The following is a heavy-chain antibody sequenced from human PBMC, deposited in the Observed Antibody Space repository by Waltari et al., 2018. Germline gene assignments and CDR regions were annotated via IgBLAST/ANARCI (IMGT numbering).Heavy chain of an antibody. Sequence: VQLVQSGAEAKKPEASVKVSCQAAGYTFNDDYIDWVRQAPGQGLEWVGYINPKTGGTAFAQKFRGRVTMTSDTSISTADMELSGLTSDDTAVYYCARDGIGGAHLDYWGQGTLVTVSS. CDR1: GYTFNDDY. CDR3: ARDGIGGAHLDY. J-gene: IGHJ4*02. CDR2: INPKTGGT. V-gene: IGHV1-2*02. D-gene: IGHD1-26*01.